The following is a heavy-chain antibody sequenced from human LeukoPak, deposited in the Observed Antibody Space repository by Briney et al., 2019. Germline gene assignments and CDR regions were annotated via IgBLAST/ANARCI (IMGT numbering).Heavy chain of an antibody. V-gene: IGHV5-51*01. D-gene: IGHD2-15*01. Sequence: GESLKISCKGSGYNFINYWIGWVRQMPGKGLEWMGIVQPGDSGTRYSPSFQGQVTISVDKSISTAFLQWSSLKASDTAMYYCARWPRGAKADYFDHWGQGTLVNVSS. CDR3: ARWPRGAKADYFDH. CDR1: GYNFINYW. J-gene: IGHJ4*02. CDR2: VQPGDSGT.